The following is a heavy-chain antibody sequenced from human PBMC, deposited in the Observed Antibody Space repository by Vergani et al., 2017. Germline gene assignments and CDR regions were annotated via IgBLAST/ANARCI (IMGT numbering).Heavy chain of an antibody. J-gene: IGHJ3*02. D-gene: IGHD6-19*01. CDR3: ANDIVGYSRGSGAFDI. CDR1: GFTVSSNY. V-gene: IGHV3-9*01. Sequence: EVQLVESGGGLVQPGGSLRLSCAASGFTVSSNYMSWVRQAPGKGLEWVSGISWNSGSIGYAVSVKGRVTISRDNAKKSLYLQVNSLRAEDTALYYCANDIVGYSRGSGAFDIWGQGTMVTVSS. CDR2: ISWNSGSI.